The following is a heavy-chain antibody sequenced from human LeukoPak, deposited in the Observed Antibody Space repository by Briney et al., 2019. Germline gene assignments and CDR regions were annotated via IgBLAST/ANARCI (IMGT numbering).Heavy chain of an antibody. CDR1: GGSFSGYY. CDR3: ARGRRPVTFGGVIARYYFDY. CDR2: INHSGST. Sequence: PSETLSLTCAVYGGSFSGYYWSWIRQPPGRGLEWIGEINHSGSTNYNPSPKSRVTISVDTSKNQFSLKLSSVTAADTAVYYCARGRRPVTFGGVIARYYFDYWGQGTLVTVSS. D-gene: IGHD3-16*02. V-gene: IGHV4-34*01. J-gene: IGHJ4*02.